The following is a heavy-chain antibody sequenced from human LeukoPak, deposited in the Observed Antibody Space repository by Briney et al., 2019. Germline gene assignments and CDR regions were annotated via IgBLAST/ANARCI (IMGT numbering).Heavy chain of an antibody. Sequence: SETLSLTCTVSGYSISSGYYWGWIRQPPGKGLEWIGSIYHSGSTCYNPSLKSRVTISVDTSKNQFSLKLSSVTAADTAVYYCARDLGVGATIRPFDYWGQGTLVTVSS. V-gene: IGHV4-38-2*02. CDR2: IYHSGST. CDR3: ARDLGVGATIRPFDY. D-gene: IGHD1-26*01. J-gene: IGHJ4*02. CDR1: GYSISSGYY.